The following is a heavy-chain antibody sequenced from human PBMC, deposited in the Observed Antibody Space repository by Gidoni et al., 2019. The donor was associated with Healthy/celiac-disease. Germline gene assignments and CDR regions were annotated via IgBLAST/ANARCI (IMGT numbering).Heavy chain of an antibody. CDR1: GFTVRGTY. J-gene: IGHJ6*02. D-gene: IGHD6-13*01. CDR3: ARESYSSSWYYYYGMDV. Sequence: EVQLVESGGGLLQPGGSLRLSCAASGFTVRGTYMSWVRQAPGKGLEWVSVIYSGGSTYYADSVKGRFTISRDNSKNTLYLQMNSLRAEDTAVYYCARESYSSSWYYYYGMDVWGQGTTVTVSS. V-gene: IGHV3-53*01. CDR2: IYSGGST.